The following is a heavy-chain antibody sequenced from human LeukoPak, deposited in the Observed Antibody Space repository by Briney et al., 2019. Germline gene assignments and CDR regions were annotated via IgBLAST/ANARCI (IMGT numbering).Heavy chain of an antibody. J-gene: IGHJ4*02. V-gene: IGHV1-18*01. D-gene: IGHD3-3*01. CDR1: GYTFTSYG. CDR2: ISAYNGNT. Sequence: ASVKVSCKASGYTFTSYGISWVRQAPGQGLEWMGWISAYNGNTNYAQKLQGRVTMTTDTSTSTAYMELRSLRSDDTAVYYCARDGLSIFGVVQPFDYWGQGTLVTASS. CDR3: ARDGLSIFGVVQPFDY.